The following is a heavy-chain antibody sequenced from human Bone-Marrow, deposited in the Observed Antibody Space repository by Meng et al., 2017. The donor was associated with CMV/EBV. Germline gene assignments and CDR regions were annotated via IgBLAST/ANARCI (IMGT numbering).Heavy chain of an antibody. CDR3: ARHRYSNYEGGYGMDV. D-gene: IGHD4-11*01. V-gene: IGHV3-48*03. Sequence: GGSLRLSCAASGFTFSSYEMNWVRQAPGKGLEWVSYISSSGSTIYYADSVKGRFTISRDNAKNSLYLQMNSLRAEDTAVYYCARHRYSNYEGGYGMDVWGQGTTVTVSS. J-gene: IGHJ6*02. CDR1: GFTFSSYE. CDR2: ISSSGSTI.